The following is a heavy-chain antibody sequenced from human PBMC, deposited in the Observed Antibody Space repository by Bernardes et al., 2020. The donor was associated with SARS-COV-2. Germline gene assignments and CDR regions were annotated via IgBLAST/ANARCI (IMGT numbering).Heavy chain of an antibody. CDR3: ARISGWLHEDAFDI. V-gene: IGHV2-70*11. D-gene: IGHD3-10*01. CDR2: IDWHDDK. CDR1: WFSLITRCMC. J-gene: IGHJ3*02. Sequence: CPTLVKPTPTLTLTFTFSWFSLITRCMCVSWIRHPPGKALEWLARIDWHDDKYSSTSLKTRLTISKDTSTNQVVLTMTNMDPVDTATYYCARISGWLHEDAFDIGGKGTMVTVSS.